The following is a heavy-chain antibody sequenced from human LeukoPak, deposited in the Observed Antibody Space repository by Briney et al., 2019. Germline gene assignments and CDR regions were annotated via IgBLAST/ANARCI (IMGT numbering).Heavy chain of an antibody. CDR3: TRGPGYHDSSYLDY. CDR1: RFTFNTYA. J-gene: IGHJ4*02. V-gene: IGHV3-30*04. CDR2: ISYGGANK. D-gene: IGHD3-22*01. Sequence: GGSLRLSCAASRFTFNTYAMHWVRQTPGKGLEWVAVISYGGANKNHADSVKGRFTISRDNSKNTLYLQMNSLRAEDTAVYYCTRGPGYHDSSYLDYWGQGTLVTVSS.